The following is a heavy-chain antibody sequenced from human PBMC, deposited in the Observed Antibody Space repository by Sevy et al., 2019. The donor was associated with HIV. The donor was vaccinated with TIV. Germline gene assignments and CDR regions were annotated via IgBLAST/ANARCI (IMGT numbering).Heavy chain of an antibody. J-gene: IGHJ3*02. Sequence: GGSLRLSCAASGFTFSSYGMHWVRQAPGKGLEWVAVISYDGSNKYYGDSVKGRFTISRDNSKNTLYLQMNSLRAEDTAVYYCAKWPMGGARWLQLGAFDIWGQGTMVTVSS. D-gene: IGHD5-12*01. CDR3: AKWPMGGARWLQLGAFDI. CDR2: ISYDGSNK. CDR1: GFTFSSYG. V-gene: IGHV3-30*18.